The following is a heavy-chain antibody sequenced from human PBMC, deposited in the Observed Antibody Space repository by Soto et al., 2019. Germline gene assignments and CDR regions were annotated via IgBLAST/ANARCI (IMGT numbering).Heavy chain of an antibody. V-gene: IGHV1-8*01. D-gene: IGHD2-8*01. J-gene: IGHJ5*02. CDR1: GYTFTSYD. CDR3: ARGVRGYCPDGVCSYNWCDP. Sequence: QVQLVQSGAEVKKPGASVKVSCKASGYTFTSYDINWVRQATGQGLEWMGWMNPNSGNTGYAQKFQGRVTMTRNTSISTAYLELSSLRSEDTAVYYCARGVRGYCPDGVCSYNWCDPWGQGTLVTVAS. CDR2: MNPNSGNT.